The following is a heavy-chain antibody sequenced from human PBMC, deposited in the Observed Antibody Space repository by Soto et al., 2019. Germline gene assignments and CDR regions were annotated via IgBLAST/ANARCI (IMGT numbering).Heavy chain of an antibody. CDR2: ISGRTGRP. CDR3: AKDFVLDSSESTGYYWFDS. D-gene: IGHD3-9*01. CDR1: GFTFNNYA. Sequence: PGGSLRLSCATSGFTFNNYAMTWVRRAPGKGLEWVSSISGRTGRPFYADSVKGRFTVSRDNSKKMLYLQMDSLRAEDTAVYYCAKDFVLDSSESTGYYWFDSWGQGTQVTVSS. J-gene: IGHJ5*01. V-gene: IGHV3-23*01.